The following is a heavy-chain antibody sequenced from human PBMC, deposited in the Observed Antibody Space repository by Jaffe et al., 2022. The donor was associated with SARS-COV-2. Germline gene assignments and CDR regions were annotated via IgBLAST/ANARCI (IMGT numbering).Heavy chain of an antibody. D-gene: IGHD3-3*01. J-gene: IGHJ5*02. Sequence: QVQVRESGPGLVQSSETLSLTCSVSGDSISNFYWSWIRQPPGRGLEWIGYSYYGGSTNYNPSLKSRLTILIDPSKNQFSLKLSSVTTADTAVYYCARVIWDDFSQRRSNVPDWFDLWGQGTLVTVSS. V-gene: IGHV4-59*01. CDR2: SYYGGST. CDR1: GDSISNFY. CDR3: ARVIWDDFSQRRSNVPDWFDL.